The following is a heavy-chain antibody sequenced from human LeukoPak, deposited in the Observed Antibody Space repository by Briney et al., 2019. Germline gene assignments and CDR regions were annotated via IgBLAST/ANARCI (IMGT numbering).Heavy chain of an antibody. D-gene: IGHD2-15*01. CDR1: GFTFDDYA. V-gene: IGHV3-9*01. CDR3: AKVGYCSGGNCPRKDFDY. Sequence: PGGSLRLSCAASGFTFDDYAMHWVRQAPGKGLEWVSGISWNSGSIGYADSVKGRFTISRDNAKNSLYLQMNSLRAEDTALYYCAKVGYCSGGNCPRKDFDYWGQGTLVTVSS. CDR2: ISWNSGSI. J-gene: IGHJ4*02.